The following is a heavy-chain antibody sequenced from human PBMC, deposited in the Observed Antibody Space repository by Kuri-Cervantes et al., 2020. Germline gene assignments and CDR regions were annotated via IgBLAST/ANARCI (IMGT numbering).Heavy chain of an antibody. CDR1: GYKFTSYG. Sequence: ASVKVSCKASGYKFTSYGVSWVRQAPGQGLEWMGYISAYDGQTNYEQKFQGRATMTTDTSTSTAYMELRSLRSDDTAVYYCARGGPDRSGYYLDSWGQGTPVTVSS. D-gene: IGHD3-22*01. CDR2: ISAYDGQT. V-gene: IGHV1-18*01. CDR3: ARGGPDRSGYYLDS. J-gene: IGHJ4*02.